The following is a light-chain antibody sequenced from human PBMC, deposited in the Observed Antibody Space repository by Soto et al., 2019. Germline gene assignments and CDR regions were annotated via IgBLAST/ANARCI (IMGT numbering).Light chain of an antibody. V-gene: IGKV1-9*01. CDR2: AAT. CDR3: QQLHMYPRT. CDR1: QDINSY. Sequence: DIRLTQSPSFLSGSVGDRVTITCRASQDINSYLAWYQQKPGKAPKLLIYAATTLVSAVPSRFSGGGSGTEFTLTISSLQPEDVATYYRQQLHMYPRTFGQGTKVEF. J-gene: IGKJ1*01.